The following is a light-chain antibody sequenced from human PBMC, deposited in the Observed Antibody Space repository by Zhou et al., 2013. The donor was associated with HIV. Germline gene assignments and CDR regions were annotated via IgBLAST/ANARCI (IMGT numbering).Light chain of an antibody. CDR1: QYVRSG. V-gene: IGKV1-12*01. CDR3: QQANRFPQT. J-gene: IGKJ2*01. Sequence: TQSPGTLSLSPGETATLSCRASQYVRSGYLAWYQQKPGKAPKLLIYGASSLQSGVPSRFSGSGFGTDFTLTINRLHPEDFATYYCQQANRFPQTFGQGTKVEIK. CDR2: GAS.